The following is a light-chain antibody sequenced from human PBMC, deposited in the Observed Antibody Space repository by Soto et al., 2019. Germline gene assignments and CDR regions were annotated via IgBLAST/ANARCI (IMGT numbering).Light chain of an antibody. J-gene: IGKJ4*01. V-gene: IGKV3-20*01. CDR3: HQYGNSPLT. Sequence: EIVLTQSPGTLSLSPGERATLSCRASQTVRSSYLAWYQQKPGQASRLFIYGASSRVSGIPDRFSGSGSGTDFTLTISRLEPEDFAVYYCHQYGNSPLTFGGGTKVEIK. CDR2: GAS. CDR1: QTVRSSY.